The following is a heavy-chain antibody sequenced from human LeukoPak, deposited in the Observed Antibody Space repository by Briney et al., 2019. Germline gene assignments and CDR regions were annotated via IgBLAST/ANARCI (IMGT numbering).Heavy chain of an antibody. V-gene: IGHV3-64D*06. CDR2: INNSGRST. CDR3: VKTRITFGGVIRTDAFDI. Sequence: PGGSLRLSCSASGFSFSAFAMHWVRQAPGKGLEYVSGINNSGRSTYYADSVKARFTISRDNSKNTLFLQMTSLRAEDTADYYCVKTRITFGGVIRTDAFDIWGQGTMVTVSS. CDR1: GFSFSAFA. J-gene: IGHJ3*02. D-gene: IGHD3-16*01.